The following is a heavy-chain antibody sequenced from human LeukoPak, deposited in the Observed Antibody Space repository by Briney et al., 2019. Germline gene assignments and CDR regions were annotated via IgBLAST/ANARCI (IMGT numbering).Heavy chain of an antibody. CDR2: IYSCGST. D-gene: IGHD6-6*01. V-gene: IGHV3-66*03. CDR1: GFTVSSNY. CDR3: ARVGFKGIAARGARYFDY. Sequence: GGSLRLSCAASGFTVSSNYMSWVRQAPGKGLEWVSVIYSCGSTYYADSVKGRFTISRDNSKNTLYLQMNSLRAEDTAVYYCARVGFKGIAARGARYFDYWGQGTLVTVSS. J-gene: IGHJ4*02.